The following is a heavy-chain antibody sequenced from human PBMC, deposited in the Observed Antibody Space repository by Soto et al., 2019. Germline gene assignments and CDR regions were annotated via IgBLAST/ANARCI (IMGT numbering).Heavy chain of an antibody. Sequence: GESLKISCKGSGYSFTNYWIGWVRQMPGKGLEWMGIIYPGDSDIRYSPSFQGQVTISADKSISTAYLQWSSLKASDTAMYYCARQRWTTSYQTGITGPQDYWGQGTLVTVSS. CDR2: IYPGDSDI. CDR3: ARQRWTTSYQTGITGPQDY. CDR1: GYSFTNYW. V-gene: IGHV5-51*01. D-gene: IGHD4-4*01. J-gene: IGHJ4*02.